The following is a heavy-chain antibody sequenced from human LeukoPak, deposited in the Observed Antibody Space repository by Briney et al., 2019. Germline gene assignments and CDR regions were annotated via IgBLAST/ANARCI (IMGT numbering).Heavy chain of an antibody. V-gene: IGHV3-7*01. J-gene: IGHJ3*01. CDR3: AREGMVRGVPDAFDL. Sequence: PGGSLRLSCAASGFAFRDYAMNWVRQVTGKGLEWVANIKQDGIEKYFVGSVKGRFAISRDNAKNSLYLQMNSLRVEDTAVYYCAREGMVRGVPDAFDLWGQGTMVTVSS. CDR1: GFAFRDYA. CDR2: IKQDGIEK. D-gene: IGHD3-10*01.